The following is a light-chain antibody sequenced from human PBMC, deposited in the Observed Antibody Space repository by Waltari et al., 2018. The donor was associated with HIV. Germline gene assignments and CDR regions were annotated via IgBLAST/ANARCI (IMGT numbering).Light chain of an antibody. CDR1: QGIRNS. CDR2: GAS. Sequence: DIQMTQSPSSLSASVGDRVTITCRANQGIRNSLAWYQQKPGKAPKLLLYGASTLESGVPSRFSGSGSGTDYTFTISSPQPEDFATYYCQQYYSDTPTFGQGTKLEIK. CDR3: QQYYSDTPT. V-gene: IGKV1-NL1*01. J-gene: IGKJ2*01.